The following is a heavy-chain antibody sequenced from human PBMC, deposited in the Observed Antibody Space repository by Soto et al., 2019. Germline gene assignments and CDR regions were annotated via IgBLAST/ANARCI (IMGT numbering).Heavy chain of an antibody. CDR3: ARGVDTAMVTYYYYGMDV. CDR1: GFTFSSYD. V-gene: IGHV3-13*01. Sequence: GGSLRLSCAASGFTFSSYDMHWVRQATGKGLEWVSAIGTAGDTYYPGSVKGRFTISRENAKNSLYLQMNSLRAGDTAVYYCARGVDTAMVTYYYYGMDVWGQGTTVTVSS. J-gene: IGHJ6*02. CDR2: IGTAGDT. D-gene: IGHD5-18*01.